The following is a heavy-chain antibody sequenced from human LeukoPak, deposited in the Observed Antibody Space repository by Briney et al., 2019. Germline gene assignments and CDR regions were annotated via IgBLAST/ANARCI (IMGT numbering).Heavy chain of an antibody. CDR3: ARDGTPSDIVVVPAAHLGAFDI. V-gene: IGHV3-74*01. J-gene: IGHJ3*02. Sequence: PGGSLRLSCAASGFTFSSYWMHWVRQAPGKGLVWVSRINSDGSSTSYADSVKGRFTISRDNAKNTLYLQMNSLRAEDTAVYYCARDGTPSDIVVVPAAHLGAFDIWGQGTMVTVSP. CDR1: GFTFSSYW. D-gene: IGHD2-2*01. CDR2: INSDGSST.